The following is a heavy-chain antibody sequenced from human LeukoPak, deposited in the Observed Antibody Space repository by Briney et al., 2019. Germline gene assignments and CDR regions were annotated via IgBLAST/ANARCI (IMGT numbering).Heavy chain of an antibody. J-gene: IGHJ3*02. Sequence: GESLKISCKGSGYSFTTSWIGCVRQMPGKGLEWMGIIYPGDPDTRYSPCFEGQVTISADKSISTAYLQWSTLKGADNAVYYCARQPGDAFDIWGQGTMVTVSS. V-gene: IGHV5-51*01. CDR3: ARQPGDAFDI. CDR1: GYSFTTSW. CDR2: IYPGDPDT. D-gene: IGHD1-14*01.